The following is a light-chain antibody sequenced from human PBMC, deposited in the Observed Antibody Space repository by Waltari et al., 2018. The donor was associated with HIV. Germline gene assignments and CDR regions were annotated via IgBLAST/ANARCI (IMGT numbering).Light chain of an antibody. J-gene: IGLJ3*02. CDR3: AAWDASLSGNWV. CDR2: RNT. V-gene: IGLV1-47*01. Sequence: QSVLTQPPSASGTPGQRVTISCSGSSSNIGSNYVYWYQQLPGTTPKLLIYRNTQRRSGVPDRFSCSQSGTSAALVIIGLLSEEEADYYCAAWDASLSGNWVFGGGTKLTVL. CDR1: SSNIGSNY.